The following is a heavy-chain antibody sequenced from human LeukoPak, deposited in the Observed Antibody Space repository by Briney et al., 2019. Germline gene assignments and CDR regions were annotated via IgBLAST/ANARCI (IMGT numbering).Heavy chain of an antibody. CDR3: AKDGGSGILY. D-gene: IGHD3-10*01. J-gene: IGHJ4*02. Sequence: QPGGSLRLSCAASGFTFSSYEMNWVRQAPGKGLEWISYISASGNPMFYADSVKGRFTISRDNAKNSLYLQMNSLRAEDTAIYYCAKDGGSGILYWGQGTLVTVSS. CDR2: ISASGNPM. CDR1: GFTFSSYE. V-gene: IGHV3-48*03.